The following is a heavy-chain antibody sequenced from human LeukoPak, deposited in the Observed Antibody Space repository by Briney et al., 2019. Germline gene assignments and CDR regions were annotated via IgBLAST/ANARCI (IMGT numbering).Heavy chain of an antibody. Sequence: SETLSLTCTVSGGSISSYYWGWIRQPPGKGLEWIGYIYYSGSTNYNPSLKSRVTISVDTSKNQFSLKLSSVTAADTAVYYCARDRLYYYDSYDAFDIWGQGTMVTVST. CDR1: GGSISSYY. CDR2: IYYSGST. CDR3: ARDRLYYYDSYDAFDI. J-gene: IGHJ3*02. V-gene: IGHV4-59*01. D-gene: IGHD3-22*01.